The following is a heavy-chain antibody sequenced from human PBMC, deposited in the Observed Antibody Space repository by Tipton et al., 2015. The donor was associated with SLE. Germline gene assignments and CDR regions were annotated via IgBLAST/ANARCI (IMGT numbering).Heavy chain of an antibody. D-gene: IGHD3-10*01. CDR3: ARDPYYYGSVTYGMDV. V-gene: IGHV4-4*07. CDR2: IYTSGST. J-gene: IGHJ6*02. CDR1: GGSISSYY. Sequence: TLSLTCTVSGGSISSYYWSWIRQPAGKGLEWIGRIYTSGSTNYNPSLKSRVTMSVDTSKNQFSLKLSSVTAADTAVHYCARDPYYYGSVTYGMDVWGQGTTVTVSS.